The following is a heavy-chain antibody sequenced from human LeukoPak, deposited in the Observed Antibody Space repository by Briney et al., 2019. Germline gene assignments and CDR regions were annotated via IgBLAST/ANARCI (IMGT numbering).Heavy chain of an antibody. CDR2: TYYRSKWNN. Sequence: SQTLSLTCGISGDSVSNTGATWNWVRQSPSRGLEWLGRTYYRSKWNNDYAVSVKSRLTIKPDTSKNQFSLQLKSVTPEDTAVYYCARDRYGSGSLYYYYYYMDVWGKGTTVTISS. J-gene: IGHJ6*03. CDR1: GDSVSNTGAT. CDR3: ARDRYGSGSLYYYYYYMDV. D-gene: IGHD3-10*01. V-gene: IGHV6-1*01.